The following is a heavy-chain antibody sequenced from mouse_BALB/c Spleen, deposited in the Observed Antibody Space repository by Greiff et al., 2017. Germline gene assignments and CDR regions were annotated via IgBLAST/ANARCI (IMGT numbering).Heavy chain of an antibody. CDR3: ARSLLRPSFAY. D-gene: IGHD1-2*01. CDR1: GFNIKDTY. CDR2: IDPANGNT. V-gene: IGHV14-3*02. J-gene: IGHJ3*01. Sequence: VQLQQSGAELVKPGASVKLSCTASGFNIKDTYMHWVKQRPEQGLEWIGRIDPANGNTKYDPKFQGKATITADTSSNTAYLQLSSLTSEDTAVYYCARSLLRPSFAYWGQGTLVTVSA.